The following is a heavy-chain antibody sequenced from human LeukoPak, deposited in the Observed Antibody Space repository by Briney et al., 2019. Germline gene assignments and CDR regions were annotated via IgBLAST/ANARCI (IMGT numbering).Heavy chain of an antibody. CDR3: AKTNGHFDD. CDR1: GFTFTSYT. J-gene: IGHJ4*02. D-gene: IGHD1-14*01. V-gene: IGHV3-21*01. Sequence: GGSLRLSCAASGFTFTSYTMNWVRQAPGKGLEWVSSITSSSSYIYYADSVKGRFTISRDNAKNSLYLQMTSLRAEDTAVYYCAKTNGHFDDWGQGTLVTVSS. CDR2: ITSSSSYI.